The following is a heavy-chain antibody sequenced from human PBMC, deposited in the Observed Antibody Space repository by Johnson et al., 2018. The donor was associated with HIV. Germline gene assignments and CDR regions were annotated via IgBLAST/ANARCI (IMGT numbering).Heavy chain of an antibody. D-gene: IGHD3-3*01. Sequence: VQLVESLRLSCAASGFTFDEYAMHWVRQAPGKGLEWVSGISWNSGSIGYADSVKGRFTSSRDNARYSLYLQMNSLRAEDTALYYCAKDGLRLGVVSDFDIWGQGTMVTVSS. J-gene: IGHJ3*02. CDR2: ISWNSGSI. CDR1: GFTFDEYA. V-gene: IGHV3-9*01. CDR3: AKDGLRLGVVSDFDI.